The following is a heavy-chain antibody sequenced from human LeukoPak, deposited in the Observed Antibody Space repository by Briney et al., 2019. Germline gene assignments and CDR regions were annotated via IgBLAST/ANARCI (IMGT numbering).Heavy chain of an antibody. V-gene: IGHV3-23*01. Sequence: GGSLRLSCTASGSTFSSDAMTWVRQAPGKGLEWLSSITGSGDATYYADYVKGRFTISRDNSKNTLYLQMNNLRAEDTAVYYCANKPAGFDPWGQGTLVTVSS. D-gene: IGHD1-14*01. CDR1: GSTFSSDA. J-gene: IGHJ5*02. CDR2: ITGSGDAT. CDR3: ANKPAGFDP.